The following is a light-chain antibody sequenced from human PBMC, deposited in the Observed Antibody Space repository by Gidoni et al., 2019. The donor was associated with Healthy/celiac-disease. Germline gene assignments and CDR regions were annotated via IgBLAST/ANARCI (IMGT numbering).Light chain of an antibody. J-gene: IGLJ2*01. Sequence: QPGLTQPPSAAGTPGRRVTTSRAGSRSNVGSNTVNWYQQHPGTAPKLLIYSKNQRPSGVPNRFSGSKSGNSASLAISGLQSEDEADYYCAAWADSLNGPVFGGGTKLTVL. V-gene: IGLV1-44*01. CDR3: AAWADSLNGPV. CDR1: RSNVGSNT. CDR2: SKN.